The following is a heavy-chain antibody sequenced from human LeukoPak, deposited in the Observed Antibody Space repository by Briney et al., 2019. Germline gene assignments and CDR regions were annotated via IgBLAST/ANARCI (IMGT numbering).Heavy chain of an antibody. CDR1: GGSISSSSYY. Sequence: SETLSLTCTVSGGSISSSSYYWGWILQPPGKGLEWIGSIYYSGSTYYNPSLKSRVTISVDTSKNQFSLKLSSVTAADTAVYYCARDQAAADAPNWFDPWGQGIRVTVSS. J-gene: IGHJ5*02. CDR2: IYYSGST. CDR3: ARDQAAADAPNWFDP. D-gene: IGHD6-13*01. V-gene: IGHV4-39*07.